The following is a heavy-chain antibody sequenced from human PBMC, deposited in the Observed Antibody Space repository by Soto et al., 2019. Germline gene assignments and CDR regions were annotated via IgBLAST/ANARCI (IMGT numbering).Heavy chain of an antibody. Sequence: ASVKVSCKASGYTFTSYAMHWVRQAPGQRLEWMGWINAGNGNTKYSQKFQGRVTITRDTSVSTAYMELSSLRSEDTAVYYCASREVPYSSGWYNYFDYWGQGTLVTVSS. V-gene: IGHV1-3*01. CDR3: ASREVPYSSGWYNYFDY. CDR2: INAGNGNT. J-gene: IGHJ4*02. CDR1: GYTFTSYA. D-gene: IGHD6-19*01.